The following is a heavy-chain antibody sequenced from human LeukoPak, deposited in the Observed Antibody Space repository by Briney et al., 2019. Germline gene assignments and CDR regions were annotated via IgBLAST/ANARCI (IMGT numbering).Heavy chain of an antibody. CDR1: GFTFSSYA. Sequence: GGSLRLSCAASGFTFSSYAMSWVRQAPGKGLEWVSVIYSGGSTYYADSVKGRFTISRDNSKNTLYLQMNSLRAEDTAVYYCARALGCGGDCYLVDAFDIWGQGTMVTVSS. V-gene: IGHV3-66*01. D-gene: IGHD2-21*02. J-gene: IGHJ3*02. CDR3: ARALGCGGDCYLVDAFDI. CDR2: IYSGGST.